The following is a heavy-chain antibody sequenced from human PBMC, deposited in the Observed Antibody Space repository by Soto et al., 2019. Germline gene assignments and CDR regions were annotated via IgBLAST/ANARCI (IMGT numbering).Heavy chain of an antibody. CDR3: AREDDYGYRYINYGLDV. Sequence: GGSLRLSCAASGFTFNIYALHWVRQAPGKGLEWVAVISFDGTKKYYSDSVKGRFTISRDNLKNTLYLQMNNLRVEDAALYFCAREDDYGYRYINYGLDVWGQGATVTVSS. V-gene: IGHV3-30-3*01. CDR1: GFTFNIYA. CDR2: ISFDGTKK. D-gene: IGHD4-17*01. J-gene: IGHJ6*02.